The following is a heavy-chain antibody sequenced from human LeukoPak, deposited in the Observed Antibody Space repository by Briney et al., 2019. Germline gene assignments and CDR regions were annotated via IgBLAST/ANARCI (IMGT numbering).Heavy chain of an antibody. CDR2: ISGSGGGT. Sequence: PGGSLRLSCAASGFTFSDYYMSWVRQAPGKGLEWVSTISGSGGGTYYADSVKGRFTISRDNSKNTLYLQLNSLRAEDTAVYYCAKDWDGEYDYWGQGTLVTVSS. D-gene: IGHD4-17*01. CDR3: AKDWDGEYDY. V-gene: IGHV3-23*01. CDR1: GFTFSDYY. J-gene: IGHJ4*02.